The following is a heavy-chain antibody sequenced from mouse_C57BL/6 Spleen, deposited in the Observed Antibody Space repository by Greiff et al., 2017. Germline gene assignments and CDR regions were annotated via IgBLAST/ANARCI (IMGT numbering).Heavy chain of an antibody. Sequence: VQLQQSGAELVRPGSSVQLSCKASGYTFTSYWLDWVKPRPGQGLEWLGNIYPSDSETHYNQKFKDKATLTVDTSSRTANMQLSSLTSENSAVYYGARRAYYSNYWGQGTLVTVSA. D-gene: IGHD2-5*01. J-gene: IGHJ3*01. CDR3: ARRAYYSNY. CDR2: IYPSDSET. V-gene: IGHV1-61*01. CDR1: GYTFTSYW.